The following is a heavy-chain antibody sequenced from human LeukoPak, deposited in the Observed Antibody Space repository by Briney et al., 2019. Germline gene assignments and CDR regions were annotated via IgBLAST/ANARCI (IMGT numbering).Heavy chain of an antibody. Sequence: SETLSLTCAVSGGSINNNDWWNWWSWVRQPPGKGLEWIGEIFHSGSSNYNPSLMSRATILVDKSKNQFSLMLTSVTAADTAVYYCARDVGARLPGYWGQGILVTVSS. D-gene: IGHD1-26*01. J-gene: IGHJ4*02. CDR3: ARDVGARLPGY. CDR2: IFHSGSS. V-gene: IGHV4-4*02. CDR1: GGSINNNDWWNW.